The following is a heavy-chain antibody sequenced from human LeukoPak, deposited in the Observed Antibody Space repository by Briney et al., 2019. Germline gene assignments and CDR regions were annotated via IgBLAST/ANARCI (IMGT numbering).Heavy chain of an antibody. J-gene: IGHJ5*02. D-gene: IGHD2-15*01. V-gene: IGHV4-34*01. CDR1: GGSFSGYY. CDR2: MNHSGST. CDR3: ARVLGYCSGGSCYVGNWFDP. Sequence: PSETLSLTCAVYGGSFSGYYWRWIRQPPGKGLEWIGEMNHSGSTNYNPSLKSRVTISVDTSKNQFSLKLSSVTAADTAVYYYARVLGYCSGGSCYVGNWFDPWVQGTLVTVSS.